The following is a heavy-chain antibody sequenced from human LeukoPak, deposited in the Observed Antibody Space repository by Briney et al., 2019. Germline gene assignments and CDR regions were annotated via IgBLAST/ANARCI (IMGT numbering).Heavy chain of an antibody. J-gene: IGHJ4*02. V-gene: IGHV3-23*01. CDR3: AMGISGSYRVVAY. Sequence: QSGGSLRLSCAASGFTFSSYSMNWVRQAPGKGLEWVSAISGSGLTTYYAGSAKGRFTISRDNSKNTLYLQMNSLRVEDTAIYYCAMGISGSYRVVAYWGQGTLVTVSS. CDR1: GFTFSSYS. D-gene: IGHD1-26*01. CDR2: ISGSGLTT.